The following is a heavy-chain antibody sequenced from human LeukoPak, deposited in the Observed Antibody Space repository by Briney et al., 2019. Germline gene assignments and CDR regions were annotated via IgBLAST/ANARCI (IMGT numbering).Heavy chain of an antibody. Sequence: SETLSLTCTVSGGSISSYYWSWIRQPPGKGLEWIGYIYYSGSTNYNPSLKSRVTISVDTSKNQFSLKLSSVTAADTAVYYCARARITMVRGVFDYWGQGTLVTVSS. J-gene: IGHJ4*02. V-gene: IGHV4-59*08. CDR1: GGSISSYY. CDR2: IYYSGST. CDR3: ARARITMVRGVFDY. D-gene: IGHD3-10*01.